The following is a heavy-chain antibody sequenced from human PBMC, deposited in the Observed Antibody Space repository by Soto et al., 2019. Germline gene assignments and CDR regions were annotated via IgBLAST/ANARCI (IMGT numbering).Heavy chain of an antibody. D-gene: IGHD2-2*01. CDR3: ARVPVRYYYYYMDV. CDR2: INHSGST. CDR1: GGSFSGYN. V-gene: IGHV4-34*01. J-gene: IGHJ6*03. Sequence: QVQLQQWGAGLLKPSETLSLTCAVYGGSFSGYNWSWIRQPPGKGLEWIGEINHSGSTNYNPSLKSRVTISVDTSKNQFSLKLSSVTAADRAVYYCARVPVRYYYYYMDVWGKGTTVTVSS.